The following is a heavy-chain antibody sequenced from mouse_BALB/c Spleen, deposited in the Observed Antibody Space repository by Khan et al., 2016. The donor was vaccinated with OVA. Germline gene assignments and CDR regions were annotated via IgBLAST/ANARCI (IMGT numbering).Heavy chain of an antibody. Sequence: EVQLQESGPGLMKPSQSLSLTCTVAGYSITSDYAWNWIRQFPGNKLEWMGYISYSGSTGYNPSLKSRISITRDTSKNQFFLQLNSVTTEDTATYYCASELGRYYAMDYWGQGTSVTVSS. CDR2: ISYSGST. J-gene: IGHJ4*01. CDR1: GYSITSDYA. CDR3: ASELGRYYAMDY. V-gene: IGHV3-2*02. D-gene: IGHD4-1*01.